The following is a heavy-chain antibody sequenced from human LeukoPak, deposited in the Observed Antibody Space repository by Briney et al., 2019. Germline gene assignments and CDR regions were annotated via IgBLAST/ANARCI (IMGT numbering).Heavy chain of an antibody. CDR2: IRYDGSNK. CDR3: AKIIVVVPAATDFFDY. D-gene: IGHD2-2*01. Sequence: GGSLRLSRAASGFTFSSYGMHWVRQAPGKGREWVAFIRYDGSNKYYADSVKGRFTISRDNSKNTLYLQMNSLRAEDTAVYYCAKIIVVVPAATDFFDYWGQGTLVTVSS. J-gene: IGHJ4*02. V-gene: IGHV3-30*02. CDR1: GFTFSSYG.